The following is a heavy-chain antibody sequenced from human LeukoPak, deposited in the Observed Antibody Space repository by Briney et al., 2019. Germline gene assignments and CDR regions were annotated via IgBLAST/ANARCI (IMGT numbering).Heavy chain of an antibody. CDR3: ARGYYDILTGYFFYWYFDL. CDR2: IYSSGST. D-gene: IGHD3-9*01. Sequence: PSETLSLTCTVSSGSINSYYWNWIRQPPGKGLEWIGRIYSSGSTNYSPSLKSRVTISVDTSKNQFSLKLSSVTAADTAVYYCARGYYDILTGYFFYWYFDLWGRGTQVTVSS. V-gene: IGHV4-59*01. CDR1: SGSINSYY. J-gene: IGHJ2*01.